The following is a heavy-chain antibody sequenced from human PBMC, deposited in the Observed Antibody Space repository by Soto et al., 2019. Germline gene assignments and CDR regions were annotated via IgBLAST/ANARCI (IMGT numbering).Heavy chain of an antibody. CDR3: ARTSPVAGGFDY. V-gene: IGHV4-59*01. D-gene: IGHD6-19*01. Sequence: QVQLQESGPGLVKPSETLSLTCTVSGGSIRDYYWSWIRQPPGKGLEWIGYIYHTTNYNPSHKSRVTISVNTSKNQFSLKVPSVTAADTAVYYCARTSPVAGGFDYWGQGTLVTVYS. J-gene: IGHJ4*02. CDR2: IYHTT. CDR1: GGSIRDYY.